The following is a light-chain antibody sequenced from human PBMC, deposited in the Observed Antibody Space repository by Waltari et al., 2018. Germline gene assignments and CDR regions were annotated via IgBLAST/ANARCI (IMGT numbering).Light chain of an antibody. CDR2: WAS. CDR1: QSLFYSSDNKDY. J-gene: IGKJ2*01. V-gene: IGKV4-1*01. Sequence: DIVMTQSPDSLAVSLGERATINCKSSQSLFYSSDNKDYLGWYQQGPGQPPKLLIYWASTRESGVPDRFSGSGSGTEFTLTISSLQAADVAVYYCQQCYSTPYTFGQGTKVEIK. CDR3: QQCYSTPYT.